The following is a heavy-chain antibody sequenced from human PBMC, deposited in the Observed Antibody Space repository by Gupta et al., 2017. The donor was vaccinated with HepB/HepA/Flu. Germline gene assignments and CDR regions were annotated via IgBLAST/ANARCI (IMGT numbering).Heavy chain of an antibody. J-gene: IGHJ4*02. Sequence: QVPRVQSGAEVRRPGAPVKLSSRAAADMFTGHYMHWERQAPGQGLEWMGWTNPNSGGPNYSQKFQGRVTVTKEPSISTAYIELSRLRSDDTAVYYCARELGIVGPGFYYWGQGTLVTVSS. CDR2: TNPNSGGP. D-gene: IGHD1-26*01. V-gene: IGHV1-2*02. CDR1: ADMFTGHY. CDR3: ARELGIVGPGFYY.